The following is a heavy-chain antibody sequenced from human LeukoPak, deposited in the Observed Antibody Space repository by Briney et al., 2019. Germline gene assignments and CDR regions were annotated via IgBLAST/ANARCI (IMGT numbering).Heavy chain of an antibody. Sequence: GASVKVSCKASGYTFSSYLLHWVRQAPGQGLEWVGMINPSGCSTSYAQKFQGRLTMTRDTSTSTVYMELSSLRSEDTAVYYCARDLGLRGVTNWFDSWGQGTLVTVSS. V-gene: IGHV1-46*01. CDR1: GYTFSSYL. CDR3: ARDLGLRGVTNWFDS. D-gene: IGHD3-10*01. CDR2: INPSGCST. J-gene: IGHJ5*01.